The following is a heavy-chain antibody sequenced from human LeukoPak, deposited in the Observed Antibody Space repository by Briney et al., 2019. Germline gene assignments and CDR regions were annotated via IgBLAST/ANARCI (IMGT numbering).Heavy chain of an antibody. D-gene: IGHD3-10*01. J-gene: IGHJ4*02. Sequence: ASVKVSCKASGYTFTSYGISWVRQAPGQGLEWMGWISAYDGNTNYAQKLQGRVTKTKDTSTSTAYMELRSLRSDDTAVYYCARYYYGSGEFDYWGQGTLVTVSS. V-gene: IGHV1-18*01. CDR2: ISAYDGNT. CDR1: GYTFTSYG. CDR3: ARYYYGSGEFDY.